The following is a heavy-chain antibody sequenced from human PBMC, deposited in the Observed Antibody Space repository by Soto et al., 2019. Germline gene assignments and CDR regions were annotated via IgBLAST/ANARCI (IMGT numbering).Heavy chain of an antibody. CDR2: INHSGST. CDR3: ARGLLAYYYYYGMDV. J-gene: IGHJ6*02. V-gene: IGHV4-34*01. Sequence: SSETLSLTCAVYGGSFSGYYWSWIRQPPGKGLEWIGEINHSGSTNYNPSLKSRVTISVDTSKNQFSLKLSSVTAADTAVYYCARGLLAYYYYYGMDVWGQGTTVT. CDR1: GGSFSGYY.